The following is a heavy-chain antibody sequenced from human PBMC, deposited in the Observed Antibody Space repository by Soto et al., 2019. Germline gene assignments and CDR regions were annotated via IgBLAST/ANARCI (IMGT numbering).Heavy chain of an antibody. Sequence: QVQLQESGPGLVKPSQTLSLTCTVSGGSISSGDYYWSWIRQPPGKGLEWIGYIYYSGSTYYNPSLKSRVTISVDTSKNQFSLKLSSVTAADTAVYYCAGRGWRVGATSSTDYWGQGTLVTVSS. CDR1: GGSISSGDYY. J-gene: IGHJ4*02. D-gene: IGHD1-26*01. CDR3: AGRGWRVGATSSTDY. V-gene: IGHV4-30-4*01. CDR2: IYYSGST.